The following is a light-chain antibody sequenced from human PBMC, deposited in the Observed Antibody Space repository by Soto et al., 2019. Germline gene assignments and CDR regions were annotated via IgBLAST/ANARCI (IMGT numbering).Light chain of an antibody. CDR2: KAS. CDR1: QSISSW. Sequence: DIQMTQSPSTLSASVGDRVTITCRASQSISSWLAWYQQKPGKAPKLLIYKASSLESGVPSRFSGSGSGTEFTLTISSLQPDDFATYDCQQYNSCQTFGQGTKVEIK. J-gene: IGKJ1*01. V-gene: IGKV1-5*03. CDR3: QQYNSCQT.